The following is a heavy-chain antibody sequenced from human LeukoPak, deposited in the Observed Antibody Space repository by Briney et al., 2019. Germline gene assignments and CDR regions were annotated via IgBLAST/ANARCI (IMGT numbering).Heavy chain of an antibody. CDR3: AREGIVVVLFDY. J-gene: IGHJ4*02. V-gene: IGHV4-61*02. CDR2: IYTSGST. D-gene: IGHD3-22*01. CDR1: AGSISSGSYY. Sequence: SETLSLTCTASAGSISSGSYYWSWIRQPAGKGLEWIGRIYTSGSTNYNPSLKSRVTISVDTSKNQFSLKLSSVTAADTAVYYCAREGIVVVLFDYWGQGTLVTVSS.